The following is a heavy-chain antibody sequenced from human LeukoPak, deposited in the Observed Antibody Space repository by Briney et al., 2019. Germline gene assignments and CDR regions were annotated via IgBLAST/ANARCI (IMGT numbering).Heavy chain of an antibody. V-gene: IGHV1-69*13. J-gene: IGHJ4*02. CDR2: IIPIFGTA. CDR3: ARERGELYDSSGYYFFDY. CDR1: GGTFSSYA. D-gene: IGHD3-22*01. Sequence: SVTVSCKASGGTFSSYAISWVRQAPGQGLEWMGGIIPIFGTANYAQKFQGRVTITADESTSTAYMELSSLRSEDTAVYYCARERGELYDSSGYYFFDYWGQGTLVTVSS.